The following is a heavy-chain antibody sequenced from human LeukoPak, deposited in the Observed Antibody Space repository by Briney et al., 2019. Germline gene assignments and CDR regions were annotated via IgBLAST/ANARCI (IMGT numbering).Heavy chain of an antibody. V-gene: IGHV4-59*01. D-gene: IGHD3-22*01. CDR3: ARGSYYYDSSGYILDY. J-gene: IGHJ4*02. CDR2: IYYSGST. CDR1: GGSINSYY. Sequence: SETLSLTCTVSGGSINSYYWSWIRQPPGKGLEWIGYIYYSGSTNYNPSLKSRVTISVDTSKNQFSLKLSSVTAADTAVYYCARGSYYYDSSGYILDYWGQGTLVTVSS.